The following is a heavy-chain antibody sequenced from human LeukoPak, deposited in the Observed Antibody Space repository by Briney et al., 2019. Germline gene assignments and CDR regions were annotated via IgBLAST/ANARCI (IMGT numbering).Heavy chain of an antibody. CDR2: IGTAGDT. Sequence: PGWSLRLSCAASGFTFSSYDMHWVRQATGKGLEWVSAIGTAGDTYYPGSVKGRFTISRENAKNSLYLQMNSLRAEDTAVYYCARSHSGYDFDYWGQGTLVTVSS. V-gene: IGHV3-13*01. J-gene: IGHJ4*02. CDR3: ARSHSGYDFDY. CDR1: GFTFSSYD. D-gene: IGHD5-12*01.